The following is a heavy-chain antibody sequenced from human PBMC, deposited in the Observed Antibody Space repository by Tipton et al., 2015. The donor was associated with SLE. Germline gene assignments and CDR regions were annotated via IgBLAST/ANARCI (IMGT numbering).Heavy chain of an antibody. J-gene: IGHJ3*02. D-gene: IGHD2-21*01. V-gene: IGHV1-2*02. CDR3: ASEGYCGGDCNPDAFDI. CDR2: INPNSGGT. Sequence: QSGAEVKKPGASVKVSCKASGYTFTGYYMHWVRQAPGQGLEWMGWINPNSGGTKYAQKFQGRVTMTRDTSISTVYMELSRLRSDDTAVYYCASEGYCGGDCNPDAFDIWGQGTMVTVSS. CDR1: GYTFTGYY.